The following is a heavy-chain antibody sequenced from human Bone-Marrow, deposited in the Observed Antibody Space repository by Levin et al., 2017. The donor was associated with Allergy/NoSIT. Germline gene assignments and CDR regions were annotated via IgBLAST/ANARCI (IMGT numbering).Heavy chain of an antibody. CDR2: IYFSGSA. V-gene: IGHV4-59*08. CDR1: GGSVNNYY. J-gene: IGHJ2*01. CDR3: ARIGVSQSFDL. Sequence: SETLSLTCTVSGGSVNNYYWGWIRQPPGKGLECIGYIYFSGSAIYNPSLTSRVTISIDTSKDQFSLKLSSVTATDTAVYYCARIGVSQSFDLWGRGTLVTVSS. D-gene: IGHD3-3*01.